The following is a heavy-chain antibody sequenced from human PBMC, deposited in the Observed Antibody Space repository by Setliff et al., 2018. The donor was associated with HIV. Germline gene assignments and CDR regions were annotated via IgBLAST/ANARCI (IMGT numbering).Heavy chain of an antibody. V-gene: IGHV1-18*01. CDR3: ARSPGDYLFDY. CDR2: ISAYNGNT. Sequence: SCKASGYTFTSYGISWVRQAPGQGLEWMGWISAYNGNTNYAQKFQGRVTITRDASASTAYMELSSLRSEDTAVYYCARSPGDYLFDYWGQGTLVTVSS. D-gene: IGHD4-17*01. J-gene: IGHJ4*02. CDR1: GYTFTSYG.